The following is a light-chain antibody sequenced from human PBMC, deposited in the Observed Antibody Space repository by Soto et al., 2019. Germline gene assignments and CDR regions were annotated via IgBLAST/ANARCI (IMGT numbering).Light chain of an antibody. CDR1: QNIGNW. V-gene: IGKV1-5*03. CDR3: KQYNSYWA. CDR2: VAS. J-gene: IGKJ1*01. Sequence: DIQMTQSLSSVSASVGVRITISCRASQNIGNWLAWYQQQPGKAPKLLIYVASSIRSRVPSRFSGSGSGTEFTLTIISLQPDDFATYYCKQYNSYWAFGQGTKVDIK.